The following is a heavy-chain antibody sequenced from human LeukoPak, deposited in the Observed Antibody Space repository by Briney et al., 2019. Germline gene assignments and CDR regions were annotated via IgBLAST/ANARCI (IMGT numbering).Heavy chain of an antibody. CDR2: IYHSGST. D-gene: IGHD3-22*01. J-gene: IGHJ6*03. CDR1: GYSISSGYY. V-gene: IGHV4-38-2*02. CDR3: ARGAYDSSGYYYYYMDV. Sequence: SETLSLTCTVSGYSISSGYYWGWIRQPPGKGLAWIGIIYHSGSTCYNPSLKSRVTISVDTSKNQFSLKLSSVTAADTAVYYCARGAYDSSGYYYYYMDVWGKGTTVTVSS.